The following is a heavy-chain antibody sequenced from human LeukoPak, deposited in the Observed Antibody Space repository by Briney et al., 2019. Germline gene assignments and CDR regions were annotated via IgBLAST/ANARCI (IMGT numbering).Heavy chain of an antibody. Sequence: GGSLRRSCAASGFTFSSYAMHWVRQAPGKGLEWVAVISYDGSNKYYADSVKGRFTISRDNSKNTLYLQMNSLRAEATAVYYCARGHSDYCSGGSCYSHYFDYWGQGTLVTVSS. CDR3: ARGHSDYCSGGSCYSHYFDY. V-gene: IGHV3-30-3*01. D-gene: IGHD2-15*01. J-gene: IGHJ4*02. CDR1: GFTFSSYA. CDR2: ISYDGSNK.